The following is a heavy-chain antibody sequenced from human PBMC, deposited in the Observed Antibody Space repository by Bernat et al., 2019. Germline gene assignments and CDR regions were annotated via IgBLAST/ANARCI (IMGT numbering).Heavy chain of an antibody. CDR1: GFTFSDYY. J-gene: IGHJ6*03. V-gene: IGHV3-11*05. CDR3: ARGTSTSAPYMDV. CDR2: ISSSSSLT. Sequence: VQLVESGGGVVQPGGSLRLSCAASGFTFSDYYMSWIRQAPGKGLDWVLYISSSSSLTNYADSVQGRFTISRDNAKNSLYLQLNSLRAEDTAVYYCARGTSTSAPYMDVWGKGTTVTVSS.